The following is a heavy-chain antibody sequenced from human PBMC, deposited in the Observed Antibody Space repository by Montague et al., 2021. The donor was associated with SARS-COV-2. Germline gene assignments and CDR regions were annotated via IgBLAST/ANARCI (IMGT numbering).Heavy chain of an antibody. D-gene: IGHD3-10*01. CDR2: IHHGGST. J-gene: IGHJ6*03. CDR3: ARLGDGVVPSPILGVGPYYSYYYMDV. Sequence: SETLSLTCAVHGGPFSTYPWNWIRQHPGKGLEWIGEIHHGGSTNYNPSLKSRVTISADTSKNQFSLKLTSVAAADTAVYYCARLGDGVVPSPILGVGPYYSYYYMDVWGKGTTVTVSS. V-gene: IGHV4-34*01. CDR1: GGPFSTYP.